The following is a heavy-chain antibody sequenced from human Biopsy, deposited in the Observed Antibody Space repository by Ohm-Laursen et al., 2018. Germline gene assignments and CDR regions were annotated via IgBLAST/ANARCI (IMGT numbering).Heavy chain of an antibody. J-gene: IGHJ1*01. CDR1: GYTFTNYG. V-gene: IGHV1-69*06. D-gene: IGHD3-9*01. CDR2: NIPILGTG. CDR3: ATKLTGYFHH. Sequence: SVKVSCKASGYTFTNYGINWVRQAPGQGLEWLGGNIPILGTGNYAQKFQDRVTVAADTSTSTATMELRSLRSDDTAVYYCATKLTGYFHHWGQGTLVIVSS.